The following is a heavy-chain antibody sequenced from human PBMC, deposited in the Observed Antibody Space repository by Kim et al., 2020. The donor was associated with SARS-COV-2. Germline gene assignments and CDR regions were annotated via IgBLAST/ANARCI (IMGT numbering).Heavy chain of an antibody. Sequence: YAQKFQGRVTMTEDKSTDTAYMELSSLRSEDTAVYYCATEYSGSYPNFDYWGQGTLVTVSS. J-gene: IGHJ4*02. CDR3: ATEYSGSYPNFDY. V-gene: IGHV1-24*01. D-gene: IGHD1-26*01.